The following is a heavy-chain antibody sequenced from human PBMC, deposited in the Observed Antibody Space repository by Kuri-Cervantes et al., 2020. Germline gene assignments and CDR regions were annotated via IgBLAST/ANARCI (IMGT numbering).Heavy chain of an antibody. CDR2: ISGSGGGT. Sequence: GGSLRLSCAASGFTFSSYAMSWVRQAPGKGLEWVSAISGSGGGTYYADSVKGRFTISRDNAKNSLYLQMNSLRAEDTAVYYCARRAYYFHYWGQGTLVTVSS. CDR1: GFTFSSYA. CDR3: ARRAYYFHY. J-gene: IGHJ4*02. V-gene: IGHV3-23*01.